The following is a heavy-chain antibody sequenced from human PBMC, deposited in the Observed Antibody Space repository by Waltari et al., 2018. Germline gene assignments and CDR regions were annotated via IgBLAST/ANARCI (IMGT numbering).Heavy chain of an antibody. D-gene: IGHD1-26*01. CDR1: GYTFSDYW. Sequence: EVQLVQSGAEVKKPGESLKISCKGSGYTFSDYWYAWVRQMPGEGLEWMGIIYPGDSKTRYSPSFQGQVSISADKSITTAYLQCSSLKASDSAMYYCARLARNGTYSYFDYWGQGTLVTVSS. V-gene: IGHV5-51*01. J-gene: IGHJ4*02. CDR2: IYPGDSKT. CDR3: ARLARNGTYSYFDY.